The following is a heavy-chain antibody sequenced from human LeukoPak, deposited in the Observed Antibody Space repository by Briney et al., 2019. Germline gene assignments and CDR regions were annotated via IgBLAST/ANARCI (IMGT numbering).Heavy chain of an antibody. CDR1: GYTFTGDW. V-gene: IGHV5-51*01. J-gene: IGHJ1*01. CDR3: ARTRSGYWEDFQY. CDR2: IYPGDSDT. D-gene: IGHD3-22*01. Sequence: GKSLKISCKASGYTFTGDWIGWVRQMPGKGLEWMGIIYPGDSDTKYNAPFQGQVTISADKSISTAYLQWGSLKASDTAMYYCARTRSGYWEDFQYWGQGTLVTVSS.